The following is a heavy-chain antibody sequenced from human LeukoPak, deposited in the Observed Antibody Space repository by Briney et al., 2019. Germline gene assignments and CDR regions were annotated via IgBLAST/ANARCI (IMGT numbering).Heavy chain of an antibody. V-gene: IGHV4-34*01. J-gene: IGHJ6*02. D-gene: IGHD2-2*01. Sequence: SETLSLTCAVYGGSFSGYYWSWIRQPPGKGLEWIGEINHSGSTNYNPSLKSRVTISVDTSKNQFSLKLSSVTAADTAVYYCARGRDIVVVPAAQPELPPGLYGMDVWGQGTTVTVSS. CDR3: ARGRDIVVVPAAQPELPPGLYGMDV. CDR2: INHSGST. CDR1: GGSFSGYY.